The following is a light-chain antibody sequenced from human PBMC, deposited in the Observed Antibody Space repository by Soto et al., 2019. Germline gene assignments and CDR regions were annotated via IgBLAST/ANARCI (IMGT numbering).Light chain of an antibody. CDR1: QSIRAN. J-gene: IGKJ1*01. V-gene: IGKV3-15*01. CDR3: QQYGSSGT. CDR2: GAS. Sequence: IMMSQSPATLSVSPGDRATLSCRASQSIRANLACYQQKPGQTPRLLIYGASTRASGVPAKFSGSGSGTDFTLTISRLEPEDFAVYYCQQYGSSGTFGQGTKV.